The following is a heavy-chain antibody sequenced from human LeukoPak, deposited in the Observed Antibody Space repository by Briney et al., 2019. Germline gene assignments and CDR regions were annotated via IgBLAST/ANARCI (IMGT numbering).Heavy chain of an antibody. D-gene: IGHD3-22*01. CDR1: GYSSATYW. CDR3: ARQDYYDTSSYNY. J-gene: IGHJ4*01. CDR2: VFPGDSDT. Sequence: GESLKISCKGSGYSSATYWIGWVRQMPGKGLEWMGIVFPGDSDTRYSPSFQGQVTISADKSISTAYLQWSSLKASDTAMYYCARQDYYDTSSYNYWGHGTLVTVSS. V-gene: IGHV5-51*01.